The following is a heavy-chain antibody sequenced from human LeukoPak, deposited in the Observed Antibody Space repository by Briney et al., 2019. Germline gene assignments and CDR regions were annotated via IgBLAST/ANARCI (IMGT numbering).Heavy chain of an antibody. CDR1: GTSISDSSSY. V-gene: IGHV4-39*07. Sequence: SETLSLTCSVSGTSISDSSSYWGWIRQPPGKGLEWIVTIYHTGSTYYKWSLKSRVTISVDTSKNQFSLKLRSVTAADTAVYYCARDSEGNWFDPWGRGTLVIVSS. CDR2: IYHTGST. D-gene: IGHD1-26*01. CDR3: ARDSEGNWFDP. J-gene: IGHJ5*02.